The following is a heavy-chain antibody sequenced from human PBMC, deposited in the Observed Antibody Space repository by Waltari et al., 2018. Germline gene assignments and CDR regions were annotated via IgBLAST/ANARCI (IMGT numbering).Heavy chain of an antibody. CDR3: AKIPYNDFWTGYFFFDL. J-gene: IGHJ4*02. CDR1: GFCFSIYS. Sequence: EVHLVQSGGGSVHSGGSVRLSCQGSGFCFSIYSFSWFRQAPGKGLEWVSSINGEGDNAYDADSVRGRFTISRDNSKNTLSLQMNSLRAEDTATYYCAKIPYNDFWTGYFFFDLWGPGTLVSVSS. V-gene: IGHV3-23*04. CDR2: INGEGDNA. D-gene: IGHD3-3*01.